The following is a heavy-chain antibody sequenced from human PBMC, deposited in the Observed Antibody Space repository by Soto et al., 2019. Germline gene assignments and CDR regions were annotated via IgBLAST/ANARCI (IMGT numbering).Heavy chain of an antibody. J-gene: IGHJ6*02. CDR3: ARDYKDTRSFFHYSYGLDV. D-gene: IGHD2-15*01. CDR2: IRSSVRTT. V-gene: IGHV3-48*03. CDR1: GFTFSSYE. Sequence: EVQLVESGGGLVQPGGSLRLSCAASGFTFSSYEMNWVRQAPGTGLEWVAYIRSSVRTTYYADSVKGRFPISRDNAKSSLYLQMTSLRAEDTAVYYCARDYKDTRSFFHYSYGLDVWGQGTTLTVAS.